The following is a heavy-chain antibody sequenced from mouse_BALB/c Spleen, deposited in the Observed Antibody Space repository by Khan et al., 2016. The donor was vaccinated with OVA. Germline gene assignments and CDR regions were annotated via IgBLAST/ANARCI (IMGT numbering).Heavy chain of an antibody. CDR1: GYSFTVYY. CDR3: ARGYECFPY. D-gene: IGHD2-12*01. V-gene: IGHV1-26*01. CDR2: VNPNNGDT. J-gene: IGHJ3*01. Sequence: IQLVQSGPDLVKPGASVKISCKASGYSFTVYYMTWVKQSHGKSPEWIGRVNPNNGDTNYNQNFKGKAILTVDKSSNTAYMELRSLTSEDYAVFSCARGYECFPYWGQGTLVTVSA.